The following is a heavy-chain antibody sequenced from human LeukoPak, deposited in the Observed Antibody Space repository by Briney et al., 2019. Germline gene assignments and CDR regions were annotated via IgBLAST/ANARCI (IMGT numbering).Heavy chain of an antibody. V-gene: IGHV4-30-4*01. D-gene: IGHD1-1*01. CDR1: GGSISSGDYY. CDR3: ARSDNWNDPAVIFDPSDAFDI. Sequence: SETLSLTCTVSGGSISSGDYYWSWIRQPPGKGLEWIGYIYYSGSTYYNPSLKSRVTISVDMSKNQFSLKLSSVTAADTAVYYCARSDNWNDPAVIFDPSDAFDIWGQGTMVTVSS. J-gene: IGHJ3*02. CDR2: IYYSGST.